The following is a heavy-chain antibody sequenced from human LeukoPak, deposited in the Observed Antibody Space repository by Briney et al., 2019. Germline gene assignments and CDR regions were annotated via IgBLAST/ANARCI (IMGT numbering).Heavy chain of an antibody. D-gene: IGHD6-6*01. V-gene: IGHV1-8*03. CDR2: MNPNSGNT. J-gene: IGHJ4*02. CDR3: ARGWYSSSFPFDY. CDR1: GYTFTIYD. Sequence: ASVKVSCKASGYTFTIYDINWVRQATGQGLEWMGWMNPNSGNTGYAQKFQCRVTITRNTSISTAYMELSSLRSEDTAVYYCARGWYSSSFPFDYWGQGTLVTVSS.